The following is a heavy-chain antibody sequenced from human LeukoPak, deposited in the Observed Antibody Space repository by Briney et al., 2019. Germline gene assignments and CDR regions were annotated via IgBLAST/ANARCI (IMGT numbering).Heavy chain of an antibody. V-gene: IGHV2-5*02. CDR1: GFSLRTTGVG. D-gene: IGHD3-22*01. J-gene: IGHJ4*02. CDR2: IYWDDAK. Sequence: SGPTLVKPTQTLTLTCTFSGFSLRTTGVGVGWIRQPPGKALEWLALIYWDDAKRYSPSLKRRLTITKDTSKNQVVLTMTNMDPMDKATYFCAHSQNYYESIGYYSSFDYWGQGTLVTVSS. CDR3: AHSQNYYESIGYYSSFDY.